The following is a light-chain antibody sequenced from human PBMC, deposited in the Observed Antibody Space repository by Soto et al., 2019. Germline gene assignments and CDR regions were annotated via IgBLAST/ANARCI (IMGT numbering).Light chain of an antibody. CDR3: QQYYSTHPT. Sequence: DIVLTQSPDSLPVSLGERATINCESSQSVFYSSNNKNYLAWYQQKPGQPPKLLIYWASTRESGVPDRFSGSGSGTDFTITINSLQAEDVAVYYCQQYYSTHPTFGQGTKLAIK. CDR2: WAS. J-gene: IGKJ2*01. V-gene: IGKV4-1*01. CDR1: QSVFYSSNNKNY.